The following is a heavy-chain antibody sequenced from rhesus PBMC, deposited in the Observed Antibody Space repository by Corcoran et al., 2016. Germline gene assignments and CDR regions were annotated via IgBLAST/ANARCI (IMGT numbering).Heavy chain of an antibody. V-gene: IGHV4-99*01. J-gene: IGHJ2*01. CDR1: GYSLPLFYY. Sequence: QVQLQDSGPGLATPSDTLSLTFAVPGYSLPLFYYWCFIRNHPGPSLDYFWYISGSSGRVYDDPHLKCRGTISKDTSKDQCALKLSSVTAAETAVYYCARHWRYCSGGGCPNWYFDLWGPGTTITISS. CDR2: ISGSSGRV. D-gene: IGHD2-8*01. CDR3: ARHWRYCSGGGCPNWYFDL.